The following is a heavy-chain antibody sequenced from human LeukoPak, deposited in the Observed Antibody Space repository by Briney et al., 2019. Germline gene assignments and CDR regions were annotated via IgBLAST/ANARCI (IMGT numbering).Heavy chain of an antibody. V-gene: IGHV3-23*01. CDR1: GFTFSSYW. CDR3: AKDTYYGFDTFEEPYNWFDP. D-gene: IGHD3-10*01. Sequence: GGSLRLSCAASGFTFSSYWMSWVRQAPGKGLEWVSAISGSGGSTYYADSVKGRFTISRDNSKNTLYLQMNSLRAEDTAVYYCAKDTYYGFDTFEEPYNWFDPWGQGTLVTVSS. CDR2: ISGSGGST. J-gene: IGHJ5*02.